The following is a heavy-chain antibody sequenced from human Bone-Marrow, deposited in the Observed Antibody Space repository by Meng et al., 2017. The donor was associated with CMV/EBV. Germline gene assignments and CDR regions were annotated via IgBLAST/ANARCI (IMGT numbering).Heavy chain of an antibody. Sequence: GGSLRLSCAAFGFTFRSYDMQWVRQATGRGLEWVSSITTAGDTYYAGSVKGRFTISRENAKNSLFLQMNGLTAGDTAVYYCARAKYSSSSGLIDYWGQGKLVTFSS. CDR2: ITTAGDT. J-gene: IGHJ4*02. CDR1: GFTFRSYD. D-gene: IGHD6-6*01. V-gene: IGHV3-13*01. CDR3: ARAKYSSSSGLIDY.